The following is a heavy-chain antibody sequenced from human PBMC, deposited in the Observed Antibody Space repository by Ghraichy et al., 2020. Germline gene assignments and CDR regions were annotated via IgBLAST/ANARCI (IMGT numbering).Heavy chain of an antibody. D-gene: IGHD2/OR15-2a*01. CDR3: ARVAGFYILDS. J-gene: IGHJ4*02. Sequence: SLNISCTVSGASISSGHYFWTWVRQHSGKGLEWIAHIEYSGRTYSNPSLTSRVTMAVDTSKNQFSLNLGSVTAADTAVYYCARVAGFYILDSWGQGTLVTVSS. V-gene: IGHV4-31*03. CDR1: GASISSGHYF. CDR2: IEYSGRT.